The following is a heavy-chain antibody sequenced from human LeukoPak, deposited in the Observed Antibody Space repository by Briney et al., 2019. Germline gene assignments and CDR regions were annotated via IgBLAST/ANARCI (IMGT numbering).Heavy chain of an antibody. V-gene: IGHV3-23*01. CDR1: GFTFSSSA. CDR2: ISGSGGST. Sequence: GGSLRLSCAASGFTFSSSAMSWVRQAPGKGLEWVSSISGSGGSTYYADSVKGRFTISRDNSKNTLYLQMNSLRAEDTAVYYCARVVITLRYYYMDVWGKGTTVTISS. D-gene: IGHD1-20*01. J-gene: IGHJ6*03. CDR3: ARVVITLRYYYMDV.